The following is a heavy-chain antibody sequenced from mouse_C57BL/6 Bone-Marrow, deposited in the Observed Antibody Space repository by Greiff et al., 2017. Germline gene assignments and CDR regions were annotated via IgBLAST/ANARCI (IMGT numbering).Heavy chain of an antibody. CDR3: ARGRTVVAYYYAMDY. CDR2: INPSTGGT. Sequence: VQLKQSGPELVKPGASVKISCKASGYSFTGYYMNWVKQSPEKSLEWIGEINPSTGGTTYNQKFKAKATLTVDKSSSTAYMQLKSLTSEDSAVYYGARGRTVVAYYYAMDYWGQGTSVTVSS. V-gene: IGHV1-42*01. D-gene: IGHD1-1*01. CDR1: GYSFTGYY. J-gene: IGHJ4*01.